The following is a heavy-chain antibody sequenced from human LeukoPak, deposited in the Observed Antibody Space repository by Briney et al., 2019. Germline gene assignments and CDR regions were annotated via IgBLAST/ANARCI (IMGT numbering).Heavy chain of an antibody. D-gene: IGHD3-3*01. V-gene: IGHV7-4-1*02. CDR3: ARDLRPNVLRFLEWLPSLGYYYYMDV. CDR2: INTNTGNP. J-gene: IGHJ6*03. Sequence: ASVKVSCKASGYTFTSYAMNWVRQAPGQGLEWMGWINTNTGNPTYAQGFTGRFVFSLDTSVSTAYLQISSLKAEDTAVYYCARDLRPNVLRFLEWLPSLGYYYYMDVWGKGTTVTVSS. CDR1: GYTFTSYA.